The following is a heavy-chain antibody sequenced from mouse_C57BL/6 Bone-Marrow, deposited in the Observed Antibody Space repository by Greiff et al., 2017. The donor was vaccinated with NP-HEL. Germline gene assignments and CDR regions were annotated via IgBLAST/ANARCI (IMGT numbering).Heavy chain of an antibody. J-gene: IGHJ2*01. D-gene: IGHD2-5*01. CDR2: INPNNGGT. Sequence: EVQLQQSGPELVKPGASVKISCKASGYTFTDYYMNWVKQSHGKSLEWIGDINPNNGGTSYNQKFKGKATLTVDKSSSTAYMELRSLTSEDSAVYYCARGGESNYVDYFDYWGQGTTLTVSS. CDR3: ARGGESNYVDYFDY. V-gene: IGHV1-26*01. CDR1: GYTFTDYY.